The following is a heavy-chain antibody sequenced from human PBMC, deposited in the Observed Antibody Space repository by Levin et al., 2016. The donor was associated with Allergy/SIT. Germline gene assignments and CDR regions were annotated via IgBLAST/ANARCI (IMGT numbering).Heavy chain of an antibody. J-gene: IGHJ6*03. V-gene: IGHV3-23*01. Sequence: WIRQPPGKGLEWVSAISGSGGSTYYADSVKGRFTISRDNSKNTLYLQMNSLRAEDTAVYYCAKIRGSYYDYYYYMDVWGKGTTVTVSS. CDR3: AKIRGSYYDYYYYMDV. D-gene: IGHD1-26*01. CDR2: ISGSGGST.